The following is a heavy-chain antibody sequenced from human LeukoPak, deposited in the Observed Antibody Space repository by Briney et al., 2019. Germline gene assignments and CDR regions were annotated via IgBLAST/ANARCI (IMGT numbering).Heavy chain of an antibody. Sequence: QPGGSLRLSCAASGSTFSSYAMSWVRQAPGKGLEWVSAISGSGGSTYYADSVKGRFTISRDNSKNTLYLQMNSLRAEDTAVYYCAKDPRITSFGVVTDWGQGTLVTVSS. CDR3: AKDPRITSFGVVTD. CDR2: ISGSGGST. J-gene: IGHJ4*02. V-gene: IGHV3-23*01. D-gene: IGHD3-3*01. CDR1: GSTFSSYA.